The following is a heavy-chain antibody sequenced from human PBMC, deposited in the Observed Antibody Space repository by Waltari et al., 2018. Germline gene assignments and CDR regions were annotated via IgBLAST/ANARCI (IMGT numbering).Heavy chain of an antibody. V-gene: IGHV3-23*03. CDR1: GFTFSSYA. Sequence: EVQLLESGGGLVQPGGSLRLSCAASGFTFSSYAMSWVRQAPGKGLEWVSVIYSGGSSTYYAGSVKGRFTLSRDNSKNTLYLQMNSLRAEDTAVYYCAKNLLVRAGSYYVGLDYWGQGTLVTVSS. CDR3: AKNLLVRAGSYYVGLDY. D-gene: IGHD1-26*01. J-gene: IGHJ4*02. CDR2: IYSGGSST.